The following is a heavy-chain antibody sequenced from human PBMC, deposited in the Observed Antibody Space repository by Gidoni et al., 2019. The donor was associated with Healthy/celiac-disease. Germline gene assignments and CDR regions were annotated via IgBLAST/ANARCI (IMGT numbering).Heavy chain of an antibody. J-gene: IGHJ4*02. Sequence: QVQLQQWGAGLLKPSETLSLTCAVYGGSFSGYYWSWIRQPPGKGLEWIGEINHSGSTNYNPSLKSRVTISVDTSKNQFSLKLSSVTAADTAVYYCARARYYYDSSGYFFDYWGQGTLVTVSS. V-gene: IGHV4-34*01. CDR3: ARARYYYDSSGYFFDY. CDR1: GGSFSGYY. CDR2: INHSGST. D-gene: IGHD3-22*01.